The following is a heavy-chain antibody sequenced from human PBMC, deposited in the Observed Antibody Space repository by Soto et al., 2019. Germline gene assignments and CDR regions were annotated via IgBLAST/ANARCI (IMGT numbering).Heavy chain of an antibody. Sequence: GASVKVSCKASGYTFTSYDISWVRQATGQGLEWMGWMNPNSGNTGYAQKLQGRVTMTRNTSISTAYMELSSLRSEDTAVYYCELCVAAHIGYDYYDYMDVWGKGTAVTVSS. J-gene: IGHJ6*03. V-gene: IGHV1-8*01. CDR2: MNPNSGNT. CDR3: ELCVAAHIGYDYYDYMDV. CDR1: GYTFTSYD. D-gene: IGHD2-15*01.